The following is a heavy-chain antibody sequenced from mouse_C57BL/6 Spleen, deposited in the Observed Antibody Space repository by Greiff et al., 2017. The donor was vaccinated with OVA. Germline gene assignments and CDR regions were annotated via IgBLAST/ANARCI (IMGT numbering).Heavy chain of an antibody. CDR1: GYTFTSYW. V-gene: IGHV1-61*01. CDR2: IYPSDSET. CDR3: ARSLIITAEAMDY. D-gene: IGHD1-1*01. J-gene: IGHJ4*01. Sequence: QVQLQQPGAELVRPGSSVKLSCKASGYTFTSYWMDWVKQRPGQGLEWIGNIYPSDSETHYNQKFKDKATLTVDKSSSTAYMQLSSLTSEDSAVYYCARSLIITAEAMDYWGQGTSVTVSS.